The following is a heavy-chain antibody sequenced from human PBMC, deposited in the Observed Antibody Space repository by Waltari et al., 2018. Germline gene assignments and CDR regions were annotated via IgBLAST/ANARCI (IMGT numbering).Heavy chain of an antibody. V-gene: IGHV1-2*02. Sequence: QVQLVQSGAEVKKPGASVKVSCKASGYTFIGYYIHWVRQAPGQGLEWMGWINPDSGATTYAQNFQGRVTMTRDTSISTADMELSRLRSEDTAVYYCARDNDTMIGANWGQGTLVTVSS. D-gene: IGHD3-22*01. CDR2: INPDSGAT. CDR3: ARDNDTMIGAN. J-gene: IGHJ4*02. CDR1: GYTFIGYY.